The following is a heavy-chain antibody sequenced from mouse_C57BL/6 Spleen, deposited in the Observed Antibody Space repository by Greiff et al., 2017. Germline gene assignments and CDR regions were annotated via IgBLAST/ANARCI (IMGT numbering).Heavy chain of an antibody. D-gene: IGHD2-1*01. CDR3: TRYPSYGNYGAMDY. Sequence: VKLQESGAELVRPGASVTLSCKASGYTFTDYEMHWVKQTPVHGLEWIGAIDPETGGTAYNQKFKGKAILTADKSSSTAYMELRSLTSEDSAVYYCTRYPSYGNYGAMDYWGQGTSVTVSS. J-gene: IGHJ4*01. CDR2: IDPETGGT. V-gene: IGHV1-15*01. CDR1: GYTFTDYE.